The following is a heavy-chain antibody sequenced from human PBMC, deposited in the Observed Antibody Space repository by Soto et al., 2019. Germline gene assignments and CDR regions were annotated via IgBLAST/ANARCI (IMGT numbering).Heavy chain of an antibody. Sequence: QVQLVESGGGVVQPGRSLRLSCVGSGLTLSKYGMHWVRQAPGKGLEGVAVISYDGSNQYYGESVKGRFTISRDNSRNTLYLHLNTLRPEDTAVYFCARGAENQVLQRDYFYGMDVWGQGTTVSVSS. V-gene: IGHV3-30-3*01. CDR1: GLTLSKYG. D-gene: IGHD1-1*01. CDR3: ARGAENQVLQRDYFYGMDV. CDR2: ISYDGSNQ. J-gene: IGHJ6*02.